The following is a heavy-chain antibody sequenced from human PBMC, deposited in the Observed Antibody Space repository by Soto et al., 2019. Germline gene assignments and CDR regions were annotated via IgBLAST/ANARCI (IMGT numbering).Heavy chain of an antibody. Sequence: ASVKVSCKASGYTFTSYGISWVRQAPGQGLEWMGWISAYNGNTNYAQKLQGRVTMTTDTSTSTAYMELRSLRSDDTAVYYCARPSGDYSNHGYYYYYGMDVWGQGTTVTVSS. CDR3: ARPSGDYSNHGYYYYYGMDV. D-gene: IGHD4-4*01. V-gene: IGHV1-18*01. CDR1: GYTFTSYG. J-gene: IGHJ6*02. CDR2: ISAYNGNT.